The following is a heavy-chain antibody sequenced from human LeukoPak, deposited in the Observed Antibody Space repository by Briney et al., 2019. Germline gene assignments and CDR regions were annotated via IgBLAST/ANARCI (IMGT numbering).Heavy chain of an antibody. CDR2: IYYSGST. D-gene: IGHD4-17*01. CDR1: GGSISSYY. J-gene: IGHJ4*02. V-gene: IGHV4-59*08. CDR3: AWGRFDYGHFDY. Sequence: PSETLSLTCTVSGGSISSYYWSWIRQPPGKGLEWIGYIYYSGSTNYNPSLKSRVTISVDTSKNQFSLKLSSVTAADTAVYYCAWGRFDYGHFDYWGQGTLVTVSS.